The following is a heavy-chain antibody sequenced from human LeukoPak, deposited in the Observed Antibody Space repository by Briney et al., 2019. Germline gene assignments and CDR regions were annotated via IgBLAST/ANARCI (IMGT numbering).Heavy chain of an antibody. Sequence: ASVKVSCKASGYTFTSYDINWVRQATGQGLEWMGWMNPNSGNTGYAQKFQGRVTMTRNTSISTAYMELSSLRSEDTAVYYCARGLGYYYGSGSYAGIWGQGTMVTVSS. V-gene: IGHV1-8*01. CDR3: ARGLGYYYGSGSYAGI. J-gene: IGHJ3*02. D-gene: IGHD3-10*01. CDR2: MNPNSGNT. CDR1: GYTFTSYD.